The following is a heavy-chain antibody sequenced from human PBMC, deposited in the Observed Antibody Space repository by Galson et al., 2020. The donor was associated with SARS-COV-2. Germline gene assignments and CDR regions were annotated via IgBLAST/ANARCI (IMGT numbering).Heavy chain of an antibody. V-gene: IGHV3-15*01. CDR3: TAFGYCSGGTCLDP. J-gene: IGHJ5*02. Sequence: GGSLRPSCAASGFTFSNAWMSWVRQPPGKVLEWVGCIKSKTDGGTTEYAAPVKGRFTIPRDDSEATLYLQMNSLKTDDTAVYYCTAFGYCSGGTCLDPWGQGTLVTVSS. CDR1: GFTFSNAW. CDR2: IKSKTDGGTT. D-gene: IGHD2-15*01.